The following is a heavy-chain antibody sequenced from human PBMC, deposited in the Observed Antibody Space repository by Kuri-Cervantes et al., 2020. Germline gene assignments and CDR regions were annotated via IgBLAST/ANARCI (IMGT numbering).Heavy chain of an antibody. J-gene: IGHJ4*02. CDR2: IIPIFGTA. V-gene: IGHV1-69*13. CDR3: ASLLSRAAAGTTVVDY. D-gene: IGHD6-13*01. Sequence: SVKVSCKASGYTFTSYDINWVRRAPGQGLEWMGGIIPIFGTANYAQKFQGRVTITADESTSTAYMELSSLRSEDTAVYYCASLLSRAAAGTTVVDYWGQGTLVTVSS. CDR1: GYTFTSYD.